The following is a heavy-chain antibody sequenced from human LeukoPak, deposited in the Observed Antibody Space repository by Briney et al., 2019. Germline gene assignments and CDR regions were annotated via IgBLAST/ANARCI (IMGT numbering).Heavy chain of an antibody. Sequence: AASVKVSCKASGYTFMGNFIHWLRQAPGQGVEWMGWIDANNGDTKSAQKFQGRVTMSSDTSISTAYMDLSSLSPDDAAVYYCARDPSSVTLYFFDYWGQGTLVTVSS. V-gene: IGHV1-2*02. D-gene: IGHD4-11*01. CDR2: IDANNGDT. CDR3: ARDPSSVTLYFFDY. J-gene: IGHJ4*02. CDR1: GYTFMGNF.